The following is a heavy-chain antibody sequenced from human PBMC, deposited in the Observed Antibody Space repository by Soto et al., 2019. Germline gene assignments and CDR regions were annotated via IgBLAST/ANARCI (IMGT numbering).Heavy chain of an antibody. Sequence: ASVKVSCKASGYTFTSYAMHWVRQAPGQRLEWMGWINAGNGNTTYAQKLEGRVTITADKSTSTAYMELSSLRSEDTAVYYCARVTAVAGNYFDYWGQGTQVTVSS. CDR1: GYTFTSYA. V-gene: IGHV1-3*01. J-gene: IGHJ4*02. D-gene: IGHD6-19*01. CDR2: INAGNGNT. CDR3: ARVTAVAGNYFDY.